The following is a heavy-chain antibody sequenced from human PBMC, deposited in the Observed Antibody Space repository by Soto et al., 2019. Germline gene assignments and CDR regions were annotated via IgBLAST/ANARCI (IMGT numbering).Heavy chain of an antibody. J-gene: IGHJ4*02. CDR1: GFTFTNSA. CDR2: IVVGSGDT. CDR3: SADVWYL. Sequence: QMQLVQSGPEVKKPGTSVKVSCKASGFTFTNSAVQWVRQARGQRLEWMGWIVVGSGDTKYAQKFKERVTFTRDMSTSTAYMELSSLKSDDTSVSYCSADVWYLWGQGTLVTVSS. V-gene: IGHV1-58*01. D-gene: IGHD2-15*01.